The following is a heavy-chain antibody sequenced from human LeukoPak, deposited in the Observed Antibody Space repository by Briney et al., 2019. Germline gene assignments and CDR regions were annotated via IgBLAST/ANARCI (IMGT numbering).Heavy chain of an antibody. V-gene: IGHV3-7*03. CDR2: IKQDGSEK. CDR1: GFTFSSSW. Sequence: GGSLRLSCVASGFTFSSSWMGWVRQAPGKGLEWVANIKQDGSEKSYVESVRGRFTISRDNAKNSLYLQLNSLRAEDTALYYCARDNPPDYWGQGTLVTVSS. J-gene: IGHJ4*02. CDR3: ARDNPPDY.